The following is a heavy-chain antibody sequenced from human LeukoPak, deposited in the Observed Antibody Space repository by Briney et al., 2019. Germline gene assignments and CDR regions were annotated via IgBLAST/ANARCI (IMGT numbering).Heavy chain of an antibody. V-gene: IGHV4-61*02. CDR3: AREASGYCSSTSCLPDGWGNGFDP. Sequence: SETLSLTCTVSGGSISSGSYYWSWIRQPAGKGLEWIGRIYTSGSTNYNPSLKSRVTISVDTSKNQFSLKLSSVTAADTAVYYCAREASGYCSSTSCLPDGWGNGFDPWGQGTLVTVSS. J-gene: IGHJ5*02. CDR1: GGSISSGSYY. D-gene: IGHD2-2*01. CDR2: IYTSGST.